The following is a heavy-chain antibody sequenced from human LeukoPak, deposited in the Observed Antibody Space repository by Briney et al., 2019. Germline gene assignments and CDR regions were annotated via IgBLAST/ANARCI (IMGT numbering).Heavy chain of an antibody. CDR1: GFTFSSYS. D-gene: IGHD7-27*01. J-gene: IGHJ3*02. CDR3: ARLTGDAFDI. CDR2: ISSSSSII. V-gene: IGHV3-48*01. Sequence: PGGSLRLSCAASGFTFSSYSMTWVRQSPGKGLEWVSYISSSSSIIYYADSVKGRFTISRDNAKNSLYLQMNSLRAEDTAVYYCARLTGDAFDIWGQGTMVTVSS.